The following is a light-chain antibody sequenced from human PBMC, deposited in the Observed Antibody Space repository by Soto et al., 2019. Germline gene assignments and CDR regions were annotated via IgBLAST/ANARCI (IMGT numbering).Light chain of an antibody. J-gene: IGKJ4*01. V-gene: IGKV3-15*01. Sequence: EIVMTQSPATLPVSPGERATLSCRASQSVSSNLAWYQQKPGQAPRLLIYGASTRATGIPARFSGSGSGTEFTLTISSLQSEDFAVYYCQQYNNWPPLLTFGGGTKVDIK. CDR1: QSVSSN. CDR3: QQYNNWPPLLT. CDR2: GAS.